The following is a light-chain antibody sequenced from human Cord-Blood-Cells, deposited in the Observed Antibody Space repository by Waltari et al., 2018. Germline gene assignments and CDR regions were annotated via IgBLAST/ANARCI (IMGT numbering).Light chain of an antibody. J-gene: IGLJ3*02. Sequence: QSALTQPASVSGSPGQSITISCTGNSSDVGGYNYVSWYQQHPGKAPKLMIYDVSNRPSGVSNGFSVSKSGNTASLTISGLQAEDEADYYCSSYTSSSTLVFGGGTKLTVL. CDR2: DVS. V-gene: IGLV2-14*03. CDR3: SSYTSSSTLV. CDR1: SSDVGGYNY.